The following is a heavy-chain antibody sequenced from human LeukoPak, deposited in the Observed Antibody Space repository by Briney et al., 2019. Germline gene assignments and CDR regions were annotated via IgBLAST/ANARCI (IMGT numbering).Heavy chain of an antibody. V-gene: IGHV4-4*07. Sequence: PSETLSLTCTFSGASISSYHWAWVRQPAGKGLEWIGRLYTNGTTDYNPSLRSRVTMSVDTSKSQISLRVTSVTAADTATYYCARDNERNSKGSSPRRYYYGMDVWGQGTAVTVSS. D-gene: IGHD4-11*01. CDR1: GASISSYH. CDR2: LYTNGTT. CDR3: ARDNERNSKGSSPRRYYYGMDV. J-gene: IGHJ6*02.